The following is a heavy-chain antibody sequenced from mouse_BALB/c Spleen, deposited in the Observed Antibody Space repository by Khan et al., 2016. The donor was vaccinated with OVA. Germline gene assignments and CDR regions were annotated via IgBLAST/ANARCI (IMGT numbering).Heavy chain of an antibody. J-gene: IGHJ3*01. CDR2: INPDSSTI. CDR1: GFDFSRYW. V-gene: IGHV4-1*02. Sequence: EVKLLESGGGLVQPGGSLKLSCAASGFDFSRYWMSWVRQAPGKGLEWIGEINPDSSTINYTPSLKDKFIISRDNAKNTLYLQMNKVRSEDTALYYGARPYRYDGRAWFAYWGQGTLVTVSA. CDR3: ARPYRYDGRAWFAY. D-gene: IGHD2-14*01.